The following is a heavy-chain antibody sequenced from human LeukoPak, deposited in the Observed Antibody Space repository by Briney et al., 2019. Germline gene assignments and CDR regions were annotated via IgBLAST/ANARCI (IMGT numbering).Heavy chain of an antibody. Sequence: GESLKISCKGSGYFFSDYWIDWVRQMPGKGLEWMGIIYPGDSDTRYSPSFQGQVTISADKSISTAYLQWSSLKASDTAMYYCARQSDYGDYNHWYFDLWGRGTLVTVSS. V-gene: IGHV5-51*01. CDR3: ARQSDYGDYNHWYFDL. J-gene: IGHJ2*01. D-gene: IGHD4-17*01. CDR2: IYPGDSDT. CDR1: GYFFSDYW.